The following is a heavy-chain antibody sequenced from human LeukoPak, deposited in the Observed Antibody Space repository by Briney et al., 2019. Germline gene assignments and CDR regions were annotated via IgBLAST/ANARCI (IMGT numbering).Heavy chain of an antibody. CDR1: GGSISSYY. Sequence: SETLSLTCTVSGGSISSYYWSWIRQPPGKGLEWIGYIYYSGSTNYNPSPKSRVTISVDTAKNQFSLKLSSVTAADTAVYYCARAWLQLPPYCYYYYMDVWGKGTAVTVSS. CDR3: ARAWLQLPPYCYYYYMDV. D-gene: IGHD5-24*01. J-gene: IGHJ6*03. V-gene: IGHV4-59*01. CDR2: IYYSGST.